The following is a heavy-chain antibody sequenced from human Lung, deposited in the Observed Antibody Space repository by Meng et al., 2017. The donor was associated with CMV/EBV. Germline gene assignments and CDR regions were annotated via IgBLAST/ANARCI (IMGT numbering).Heavy chain of an antibody. CDR3: ARAGAAVTTHFDF. D-gene: IGHD4-17*01. CDR1: GYTFGIFG. J-gene: IGHJ4*02. CDR2: ISAENGNT. Sequence: QVQLVQSGAELQKHGASVKVSCKASGYTFGIFGITWVRQAPGQGLEWVGWISAENGNTNYAQKFQGRVTLTTDTSTKTAYMDLRGLRSDDSAVYYCARAGAAVTTHFDFWGRGTLVTVSS. V-gene: IGHV1-18*01.